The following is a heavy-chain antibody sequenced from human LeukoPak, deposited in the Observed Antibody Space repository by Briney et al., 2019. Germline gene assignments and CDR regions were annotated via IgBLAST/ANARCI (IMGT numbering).Heavy chain of an antibody. CDR3: ATSAGYDYLPYYYYGMDV. D-gene: IGHD5-12*01. V-gene: IGHV1-24*01. Sequence: VSVKVSCKVSGYTLTELSMHWVRQAPGKGLEWTGGFDPEDGETIYAQKFQDRVTMTEDTSTDTAYMELSSLRSEDTAVYYCATSAGYDYLPYYYYGMDVWGQGTTVTVSS. J-gene: IGHJ6*02. CDR1: GYTLTELS. CDR2: FDPEDGET.